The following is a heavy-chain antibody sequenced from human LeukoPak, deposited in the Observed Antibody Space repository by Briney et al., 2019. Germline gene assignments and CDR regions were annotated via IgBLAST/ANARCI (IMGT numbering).Heavy chain of an antibody. CDR1: GGSISSNY. D-gene: IGHD6-19*01. J-gene: IGHJ4*02. CDR2: IYYSGST. Sequence: SETLSLTCTVSGGSISSNYWSWIRRPPGKGLEWIGYIYYSGSTNYNPSLKSRVTISLDTSKNQFSLHLSSVTAASTAVYYCARRRAGAYSXGSYXFXYWGQETLVTV. CDR3: ARRRAGAYSXGSYXFXY. V-gene: IGHV4-59*08.